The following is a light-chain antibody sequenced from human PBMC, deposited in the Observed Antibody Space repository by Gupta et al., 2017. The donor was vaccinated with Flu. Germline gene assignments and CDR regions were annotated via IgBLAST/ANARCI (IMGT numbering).Light chain of an antibody. CDR3: ATWDTFLKIGV. Sequence: QSVLTQPPSVSAASGQKVTISCSGSSLDCQYHFVSWYQQLPGTAPKLVIYENNKRPSGIPDRFTGSKSGPSATLGITGLQTGDEADYYCATWDTFLKIGVFGGGTELTVL. V-gene: IGLV1-51*02. CDR1: SLDCQYHF. CDR2: ENN. J-gene: IGLJ3*02.